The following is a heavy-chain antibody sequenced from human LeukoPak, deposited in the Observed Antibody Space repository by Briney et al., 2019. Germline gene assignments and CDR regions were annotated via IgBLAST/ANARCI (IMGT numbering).Heavy chain of an antibody. CDR3: ARELRFLEWLLFDP. CDR2: ISSSSSYI. CDR1: GFTFSSYS. V-gene: IGHV3-21*01. D-gene: IGHD3-3*01. J-gene: IGHJ5*02. Sequence: GGSLRLSCAASGFTFSSYSMNWVRQAPGKGLEWVSSISSSSSYIYYADSVKGRFTISRDNAKNSLYLQMNSLRAGDTAVYYCARELRFLEWLLFDPWGQGTLVTVSS.